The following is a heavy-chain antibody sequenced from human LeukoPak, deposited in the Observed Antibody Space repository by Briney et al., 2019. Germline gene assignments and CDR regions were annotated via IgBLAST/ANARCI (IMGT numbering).Heavy chain of an antibody. V-gene: IGHV1-18*01. CDR2: ISAYNGNT. D-gene: IGHD3-10*01. Sequence: ASVKVSCKASGYTFTSYGISWVRQAPGQGLEWVGWISAYNGNTNYAQKLQGRVTMTTDTSTSTAYMELRSLRSDDTAVYYCARDEGLLRFGELYYDYWGQGTLVTVSS. CDR1: GYTFTSYG. CDR3: ARDEGLLRFGELYYDY. J-gene: IGHJ4*02.